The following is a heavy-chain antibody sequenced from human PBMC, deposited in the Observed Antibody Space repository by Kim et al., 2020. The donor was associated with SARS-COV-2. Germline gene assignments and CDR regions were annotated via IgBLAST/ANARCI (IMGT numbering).Heavy chain of an antibody. CDR1: GYTFTSYY. D-gene: IGHD3-22*01. CDR2: INPSGGST. Sequence: ASVKVSCKASGYTFTSYYMHWVRQAPGQGLEWMGIINPSGGSTSYAQKFQGRVTMTRDTSTSTVYMELSSLRSEDTAVYYCARDPTGGSSGYSSFDYWGQGTLVTVSS. V-gene: IGHV1-46*01. CDR3: ARDPTGGSSGYSSFDY. J-gene: IGHJ4*02.